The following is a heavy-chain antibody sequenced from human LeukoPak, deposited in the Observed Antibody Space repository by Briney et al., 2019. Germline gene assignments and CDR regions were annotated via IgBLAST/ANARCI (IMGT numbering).Heavy chain of an antibody. Sequence: SETLSLTCAVSGGSISTYNWWSWVRQPPGKGLEWIGEIFYSGSINYNPSLKSRVTLSLDKSKNQFSLQLSSVTAADTAMYSCAKTHSHFPPYFDYWGQGTLVIVSS. CDR1: GGSISTYNW. J-gene: IGHJ4*02. CDR2: IFYSGSI. V-gene: IGHV4-4*02. CDR3: AKTHSHFPPYFDY. D-gene: IGHD4-11*01.